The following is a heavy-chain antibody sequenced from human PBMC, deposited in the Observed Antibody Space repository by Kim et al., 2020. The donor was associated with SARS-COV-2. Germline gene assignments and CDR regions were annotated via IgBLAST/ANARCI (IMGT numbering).Heavy chain of an antibody. CDR3: ARRMRAAAGTLHRRAFDI. J-gene: IGHJ3*02. CDR1: GGSISSSSYY. Sequence: SETLSLTCTVSGGSISSSSYYWGWIRQPPGKGLEWIGSIYYSGSTYYNPSLKSRVTISEDTSKNQFSLKLSSVTAADTAVYYCARRMRAAAGTLHRRAFDIWGQGTMVTVSS. CDR2: IYYSGST. D-gene: IGHD6-13*01. V-gene: IGHV4-39*01.